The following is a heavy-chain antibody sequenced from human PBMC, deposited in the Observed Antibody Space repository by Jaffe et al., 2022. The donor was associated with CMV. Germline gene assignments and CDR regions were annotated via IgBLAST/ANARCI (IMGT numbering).Heavy chain of an antibody. CDR3: ARLLGYCSGGSCYSYYYYYMDV. CDR2: IFSNDEK. Sequence: QVTLKESGPVLVKPTETLTLTCTVSGFSLSNARMGVSWIRQPPGKALEWLAHIFSNDEKSYSTSLKSRLTISKDTSKSQVVLTMTNMDPVDTATYYCARLLGYCSGGSCYSYYYYYMDVWGKGTTVTVSS. V-gene: IGHV2-26*01. J-gene: IGHJ6*03. D-gene: IGHD2-15*01. CDR1: GFSLSNARMG.